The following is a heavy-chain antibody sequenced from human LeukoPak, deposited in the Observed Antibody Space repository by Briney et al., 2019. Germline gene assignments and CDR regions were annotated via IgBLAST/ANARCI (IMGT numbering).Heavy chain of an antibody. CDR2: INHNGNVN. Sequence: GGSQRLSCAASGFTFSSYWMNWARQAPGKGLEWVASINHNGNVNYYVDSVKGRFTISRDNAKNSLYQQMSNLRAEDTAVYFCARGGGLDVWGQGATVTVSS. CDR3: ARGGGLDV. CDR1: GFTFSSYW. V-gene: IGHV3-7*03. D-gene: IGHD3-16*01. J-gene: IGHJ6*02.